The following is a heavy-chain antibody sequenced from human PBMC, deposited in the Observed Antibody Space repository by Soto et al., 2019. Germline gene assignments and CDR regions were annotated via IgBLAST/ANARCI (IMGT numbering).Heavy chain of an antibody. CDR3: AILVTTDYYYMDV. CDR2: ISSSSSTI. Sequence: PGGSLRLSCAASGFTFSSYSMNWVRQAPGKGLEWVSYISSSSSTIYYADSVKGRFTISRDNAKNSLYLQMNSLRAEDTAVYYCAILVTTDYYYMDVWGKGTTVTVS. D-gene: IGHD4-17*01. J-gene: IGHJ6*03. CDR1: GFTFSSYS. V-gene: IGHV3-48*01.